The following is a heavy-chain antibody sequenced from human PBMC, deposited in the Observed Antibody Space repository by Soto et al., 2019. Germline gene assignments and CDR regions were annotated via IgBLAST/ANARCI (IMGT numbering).Heavy chain of an antibody. CDR1: GFTFSSYS. Sequence: GGSLRLSCAASGFTFSSYSMNWVRQAPGKGLEWVSSISSSSSYIYYADSVKGRFTISRDNAKNSLYLQMNSLRAEDTAVYYCARAQYNYYDRSPRGTFDIWGQGTMVTV. V-gene: IGHV3-21*01. D-gene: IGHD3-22*01. CDR3: ARAQYNYYDRSPRGTFDI. CDR2: ISSSSSYI. J-gene: IGHJ3*02.